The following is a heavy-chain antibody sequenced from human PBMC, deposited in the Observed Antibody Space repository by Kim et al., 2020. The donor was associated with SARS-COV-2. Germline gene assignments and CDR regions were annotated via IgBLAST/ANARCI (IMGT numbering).Heavy chain of an antibody. J-gene: IGHJ6*02. CDR3: ARDIPPSYGMDV. V-gene: IGHV4-30-4*01. Sequence: SETLSLTCTVSGGSISSGDYYWSWIRQPPGKGLEWIGYIYYSGSTYYNPSLKSRVTISVDTSKNQFSLKLSSVTAADTAVYYCARDIPPSYGMDVWGQGTTVTVSS. CDR1: GGSISSGDYY. CDR2: IYYSGST.